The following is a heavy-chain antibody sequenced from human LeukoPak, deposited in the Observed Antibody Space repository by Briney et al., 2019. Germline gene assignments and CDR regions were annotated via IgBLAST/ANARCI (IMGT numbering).Heavy chain of an antibody. J-gene: IGHJ6*03. CDR2: IYSGGST. CDR1: GFTFSSYA. V-gene: IGHV3-66*02. D-gene: IGHD6-13*01. CDR3: ARAAAGTPPSWYYYMDV. Sequence: GGSLRLSCAASGFTFSSYAMSWVRQAPGKGLEWVSVIYSGGSTYYADSVKGRFTISRDNSKNTLYLQMNSLGAEDTAVYYCARAAAGTPPSWYYYMDVWGKGTTVTVSS.